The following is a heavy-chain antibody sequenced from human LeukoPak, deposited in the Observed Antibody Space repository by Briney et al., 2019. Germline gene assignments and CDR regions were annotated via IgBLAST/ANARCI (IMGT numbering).Heavy chain of an antibody. Sequence: PSETLSLTCAVYGGSFSGYYWSWIRQPPGKGLEWIGEINHSGSTNYNPSLKSRVTISVDTSKNQFSLKLSSVTAADTAVYYCARGVRRGYSSSWYLYYFDYWGQGTLVTVSS. D-gene: IGHD6-13*01. J-gene: IGHJ4*02. V-gene: IGHV4-34*01. CDR2: INHSGST. CDR1: GGSFSGYY. CDR3: ARGVRRGYSSSWYLYYFDY.